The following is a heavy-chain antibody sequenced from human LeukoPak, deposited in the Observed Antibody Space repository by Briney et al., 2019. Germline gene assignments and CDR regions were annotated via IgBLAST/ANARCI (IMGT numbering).Heavy chain of an antibody. Sequence: ASVKVSCKASGYTFTSYGISWVRQAPGQGLEWMGWISAYNGNTNYAQKLQGRVTMTTNTSTSTAYMELRSLRSDDTAVYYCARDDRGILTGYYYGFDYWGQGTLVTVSS. D-gene: IGHD3-9*01. CDR3: ARDDRGILTGYYYGFDY. CDR2: ISAYNGNT. J-gene: IGHJ4*02. V-gene: IGHV1-18*01. CDR1: GYTFTSYG.